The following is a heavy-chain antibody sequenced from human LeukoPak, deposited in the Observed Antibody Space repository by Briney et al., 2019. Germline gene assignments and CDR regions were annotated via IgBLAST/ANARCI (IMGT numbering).Heavy chain of an antibody. D-gene: IGHD5-18*01. CDR3: AKDRYSYAFEYSDS. V-gene: IGHV3-30*18. CDR1: GFTFSSYG. J-gene: IGHJ4*02. CDR2: ISNDGSKK. Sequence: GCVRLCCAASGFTFSSYGMHWVRQAPGKGLDWVAVISNDGSKKYYADSVKGRFTISRDNSKNTLSLQVSSLRTEDTAVYYCAKDRYSYAFEYSDSWGQGTLVTVSS.